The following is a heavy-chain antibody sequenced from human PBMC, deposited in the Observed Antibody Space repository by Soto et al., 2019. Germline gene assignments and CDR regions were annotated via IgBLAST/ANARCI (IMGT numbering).Heavy chain of an antibody. J-gene: IGHJ4*02. D-gene: IGHD3-9*01. Sequence: ASVKVSCKASGYTFTSYYMHWVRQAPGQGLEWMGIINPSGGSTSYAQKFQGRVTMTRDTSTSTVYMELSSLRSEDTAVYYCARAVGYDILTGYYNPPGFPMDYWGQGTLVTVS. CDR3: ARAVGYDILTGYYNPPGFPMDY. CDR2: INPSGGST. V-gene: IGHV1-46*03. CDR1: GYTFTSYY.